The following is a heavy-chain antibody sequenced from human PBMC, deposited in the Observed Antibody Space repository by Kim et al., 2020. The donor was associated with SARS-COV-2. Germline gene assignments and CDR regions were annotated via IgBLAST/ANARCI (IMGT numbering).Heavy chain of an antibody. D-gene: IGHD6-19*01. Sequence: SVKGRFTNSGDNSKNTLYLQMGSLRAEDMAVYYCARDTPLYSSGWLGFDYWGQGTLVTVSS. CDR3: ARDTPLYSSGWLGFDY. J-gene: IGHJ4*02. V-gene: IGHV3-64*01.